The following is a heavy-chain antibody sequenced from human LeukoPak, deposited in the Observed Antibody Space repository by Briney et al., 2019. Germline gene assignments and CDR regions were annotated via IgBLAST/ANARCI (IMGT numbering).Heavy chain of an antibody. CDR1: SGSFSGYY. J-gene: IGHJ6*03. D-gene: IGHD2-2*02. CDR2: INHSGST. Sequence: PSETLSLTCAVYSGSFSGYYWSWIRQPPGKGLEWIGEINHSGSTNYNPSLKSRVTISVDTSKNQFSLKLSSVTAADTAVYYCARGAVVVPAAIRYYYYYYYMDVWGKGTTVTVSS. CDR3: ARGAVVVPAAIRYYYYYYYMDV. V-gene: IGHV4-34*01.